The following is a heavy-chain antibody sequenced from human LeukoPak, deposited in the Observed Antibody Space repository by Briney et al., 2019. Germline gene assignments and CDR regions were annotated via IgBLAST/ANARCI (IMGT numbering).Heavy chain of an antibody. D-gene: IGHD4-23*01. CDR2: ITPLFGAP. V-gene: IGHV1-69*06. CDR3: ANAVISDSGFYFDN. CDR1: GATFSSYA. Sequence: VASVKVSCKASGATFSSYAITWVRQAPGQGLEWVGGITPLFGAPPYGENFQGRVTFTADRATNTAYMELSSLESEDTAIYYCANAVISDSGFYFDNWGQGTLVTVS. J-gene: IGHJ4*02.